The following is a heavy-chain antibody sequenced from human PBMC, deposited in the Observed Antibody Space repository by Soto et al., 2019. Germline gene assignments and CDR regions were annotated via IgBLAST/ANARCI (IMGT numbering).Heavy chain of an antibody. CDR3: NRGSEYDFWSGYL. V-gene: IGHV1-69*06. CDR1: GGTYTRYA. D-gene: IGHD3-3*01. Sequence: QERLVQSGAEVRKPGSSVKVSCKVTGGTYTRYAINWVRPAPGQGLEWMGGIVPMFGTSKYAQKFQGRVTITADTSTNIAYMELRSLRSEDTAVYYCNRGSEYDFWSGYLWGQGTLVSVSS. J-gene: IGHJ4*02. CDR2: IVPMFGTS.